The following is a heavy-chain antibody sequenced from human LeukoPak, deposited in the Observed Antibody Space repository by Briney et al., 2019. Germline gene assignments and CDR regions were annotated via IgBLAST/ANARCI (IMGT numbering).Heavy chain of an antibody. V-gene: IGHV4-59*08. CDR2: IYYSGAT. CDR1: GGSISNYY. J-gene: IGHJ4*02. Sequence: ETLSLTCTVSGGSISNYYWSWIRQPPGKGLEWIGHIYYSGATKYNPSLKSRITISVDTSKNQFSLMLSSVTAADTAVYYCARFGITVVRGGKYYFDYWGQGTLVTVSS. D-gene: IGHD3-10*01. CDR3: ARFGITVVRGGKYYFDY.